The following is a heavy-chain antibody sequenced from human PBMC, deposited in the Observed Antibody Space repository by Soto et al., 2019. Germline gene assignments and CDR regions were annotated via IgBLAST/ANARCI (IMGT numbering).Heavy chain of an antibody. D-gene: IGHD2-21*01. CDR2: IIPIFGTA. V-gene: IGHV1-69*12. CDR1: GGTFSSYA. J-gene: IGHJ1*01. Sequence: QVQRVQSGAEVKKPGSSVKVSCKDSGGTFSSYAISWVRQAPGRGLEWMGGIIPIFGTANYAQKFQGRVTITADEYTSTAYMELSSLSSEDTGVYYCASADTPGEGRYYQHWGQSTLVTVSS. CDR3: ASADTPGEGRYYQH.